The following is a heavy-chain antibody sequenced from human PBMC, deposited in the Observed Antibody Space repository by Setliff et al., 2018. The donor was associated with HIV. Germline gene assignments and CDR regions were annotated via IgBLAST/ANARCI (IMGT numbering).Heavy chain of an antibody. CDR3: ARVPVVVVPAALSANSYSDS. D-gene: IGHD2-15*01. CDR2: STTSSGYF. Sequence: GGSLRLSCAASGFVFSNYAMNWVRQAPGKGLEWVASSTTSSGYFSYSDSVKGRFTISRDNSKSSLYLRMNSLRAEDTAVYYCARVPVVVVPAALSANSYSDSWGQGTLVTVSS. J-gene: IGHJ4*02. V-gene: IGHV3-21*01. CDR1: GFVFSNYA.